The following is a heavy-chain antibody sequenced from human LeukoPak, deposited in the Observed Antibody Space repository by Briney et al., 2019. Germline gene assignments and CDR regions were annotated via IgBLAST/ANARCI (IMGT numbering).Heavy chain of an antibody. Sequence: SETLSLTCTVSGGSINYYWSWIRQSPGKGLEWIGYITSSGYTNYNPSLRSRVTISLDTSKMQFSLRLSSVTDADTAVYFCARDFGYSTAGDHYYGMDVWGQGTTVSVSS. CDR2: ITSSGYT. V-gene: IGHV4-59*01. CDR3: ARDFGYSTAGDHYYGMDV. J-gene: IGHJ6*02. D-gene: IGHD5-12*01. CDR1: GGSINYY.